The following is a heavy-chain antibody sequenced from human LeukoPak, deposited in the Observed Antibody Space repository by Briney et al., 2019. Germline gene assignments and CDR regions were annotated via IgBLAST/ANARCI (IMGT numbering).Heavy chain of an antibody. V-gene: IGHV3-30*02. D-gene: IGHD5-18*01. CDR2: IRYDGSNK. CDR3: AKIPVDTAMANVYY. Sequence: PGGSLRLSCAASGFTFSSYGMHWVRQAPGKGLEWVAFIRYDGSNKYYADSVKGRFTISRDNSKNTPYLQMNSMRAEDTAVYYCAKIPVDTAMANVYYWGQGTLVTVSS. CDR1: GFTFSSYG. J-gene: IGHJ4*02.